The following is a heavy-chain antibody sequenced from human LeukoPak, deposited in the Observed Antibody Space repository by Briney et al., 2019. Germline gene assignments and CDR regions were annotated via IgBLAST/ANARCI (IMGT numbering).Heavy chain of an antibody. Sequence: GGSLTPSCPADGFTFSSYAMHWVRQAPGKGLEWVAVISYDGSNKYYADSVKGRFNISRDNSKNTLYQQMNSLRAEDTAVCYCARDIEVAGTGDYWGQGTLVTVSS. V-gene: IGHV3-30-3*01. J-gene: IGHJ4*02. CDR2: ISYDGSNK. CDR3: ARDIEVAGTGDY. CDR1: GFTFSSYA. D-gene: IGHD6-19*01.